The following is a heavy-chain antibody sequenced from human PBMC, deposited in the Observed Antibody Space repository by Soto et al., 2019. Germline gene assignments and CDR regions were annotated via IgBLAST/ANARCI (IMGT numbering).Heavy chain of an antibody. D-gene: IGHD6-19*01. CDR2: ISAYNGEA. V-gene: IGHV1-18*04. CDR1: CYTFTSYG. CDR3: ATDHQWLGDYYYGMDV. Sequence: ASVKVSCKASCYTFTSYGISWVRQAPGQGLEWMGWISAYNGEAIYAQKFQGRVTMTEDTSTDTAYMELSSLRSEDTAVYYCATDHQWLGDYYYGMDVWGQGTTVTVSS. J-gene: IGHJ6*02.